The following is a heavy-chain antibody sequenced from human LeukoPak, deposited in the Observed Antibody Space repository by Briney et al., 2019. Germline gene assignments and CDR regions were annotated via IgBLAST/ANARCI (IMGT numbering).Heavy chain of an antibody. V-gene: IGHV1-2*02. CDR1: GYTFTGYY. D-gene: IGHD3-22*01. Sequence: ASVKVSCKASGYTFTGYYMHWVRQAPGQGLEWMGWINPNSGGTNYAQKFQGRVTMTRDTSISTAYMELSRLRSDDTAVYYCARQYYYDSSGYVALDIWGQGTMVTVSS. CDR2: INPNSGGT. J-gene: IGHJ3*02. CDR3: ARQYYYDSSGYVALDI.